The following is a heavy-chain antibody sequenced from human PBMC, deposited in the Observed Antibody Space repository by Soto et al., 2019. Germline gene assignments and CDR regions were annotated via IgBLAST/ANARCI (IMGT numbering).Heavy chain of an antibody. CDR1: GYSFTNYW. Sequence: PGESLKISCKGSGYSFTNYWIGWVRQMPGKGLEWMGIVFPGDSETRYSPSFQGQVTISVDKSISTAYLQWSGLKASDTAMYYCAMLLGYCSGGSCSGTYYYGMDVWAQGTTVPVSS. D-gene: IGHD2-15*01. CDR2: VFPGDSET. CDR3: AMLLGYCSGGSCSGTYYYGMDV. J-gene: IGHJ6*02. V-gene: IGHV5-51*01.